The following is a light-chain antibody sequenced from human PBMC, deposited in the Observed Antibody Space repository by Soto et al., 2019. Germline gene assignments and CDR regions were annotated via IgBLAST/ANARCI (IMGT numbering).Light chain of an antibody. Sequence: DIQMTQSPSTLSASVGDRVTITCRASQGISNWLAWYQQEPGKAPKILIYKTSSLESGVPSRFSGSGSGTDFTLTISSLQPEDFATYYCQHADSFPLITFGQGTRLEIK. CDR3: QHADSFPLIT. CDR2: KTS. CDR1: QGISNW. J-gene: IGKJ5*01. V-gene: IGKV1-5*03.